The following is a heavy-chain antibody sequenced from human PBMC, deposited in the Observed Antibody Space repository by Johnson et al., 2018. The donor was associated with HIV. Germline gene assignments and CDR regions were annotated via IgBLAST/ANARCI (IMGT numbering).Heavy chain of an antibody. CDR1: GFTFSSYW. CDR2: IKQDGSEK. J-gene: IGHJ3*02. CDR3: ARVRRAAAGHDAFDI. Sequence: VQLVESGGGLVQPGGSLRLSCAASGFTFSSYWMSWVRQAPGKGLEWVANIKQDGSEKYYVDSVKGRFTISRDNAKNSLYLQMNSLRAQDTAVYYCARVRRAAAGHDAFDIWGQGTMVTVSS. D-gene: IGHD6-13*01. V-gene: IGHV3-7*04.